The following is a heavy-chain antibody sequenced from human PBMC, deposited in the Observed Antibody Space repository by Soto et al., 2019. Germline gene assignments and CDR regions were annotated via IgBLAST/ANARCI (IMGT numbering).Heavy chain of an antibody. CDR3: AKDPLSYGDYFDY. D-gene: IGHD4-17*01. Sequence: EVQLLESGGGLVQPGGSLRLSCAASGFTFSSYAMSWVRQAPGKGLEWFSAISGSGGSTYYADSVKGRFTISRDNSKNTVYLQMNSLRAEDTAVYYCAKDPLSYGDYFDYWGQGTLVTVSS. CDR1: GFTFSSYA. J-gene: IGHJ4*02. V-gene: IGHV3-23*01. CDR2: ISGSGGST.